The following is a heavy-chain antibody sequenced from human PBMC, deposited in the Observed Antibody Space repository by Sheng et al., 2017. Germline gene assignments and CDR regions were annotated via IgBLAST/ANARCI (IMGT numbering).Heavy chain of an antibody. CDR2: IWYDGSNK. CDR3: ARGLIHLGDRYYYYYYGMDV. V-gene: IGHV3-33*01. D-gene: IGHD3-16*01. CDR1: GFTFSSYG. Sequence: QVQLVESGGGVVQPGRSLRLSCAASGFTFSSYGMHWVRQAPGKGLEWVAVIWYDGSNKYYADSVKGRFTISRDNSKNTLYLQMNSLRAEDTAVYYCARGLIHLGDRYYYYYYGMDVWGQGP. J-gene: IGHJ6*02.